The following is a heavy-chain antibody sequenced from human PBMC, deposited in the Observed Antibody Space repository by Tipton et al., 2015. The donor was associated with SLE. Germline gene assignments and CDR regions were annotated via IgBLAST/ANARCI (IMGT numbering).Heavy chain of an antibody. CDR3: MVQGDPYYYGMDV. Sequence: LRLSCTVSGGSISSSSYYWGWIRQPPGKGLEWIGSIYYSGSTYYNPSLKSRVTISVDTSKNQFSLKLSSVTAADTAVYYCMVQGDPYYYGMDVWGQGTTVTVSS. D-gene: IGHD3-10*01. V-gene: IGHV4-39*07. CDR1: GGSISSSSYY. CDR2: IYYSGST. J-gene: IGHJ6*02.